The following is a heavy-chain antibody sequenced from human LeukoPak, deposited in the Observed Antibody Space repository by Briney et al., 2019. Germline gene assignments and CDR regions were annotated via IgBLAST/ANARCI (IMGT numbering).Heavy chain of an antibody. CDR3: ARAVLRYFDWSYRFDY. D-gene: IGHD3-9*01. J-gene: IGHJ4*02. CDR1: GGSFSGYY. Sequence: SETLSLTCAVYGGSFSGYYWSWIRQPPGKGLEWIGEINHSGSTNYNPSLKSRVTISVDTSKNQFSLKLSSVIAADTAVYYCARAVLRYFDWSYRFDYWGQGTLVTVSS. CDR2: INHSGST. V-gene: IGHV4-34*01.